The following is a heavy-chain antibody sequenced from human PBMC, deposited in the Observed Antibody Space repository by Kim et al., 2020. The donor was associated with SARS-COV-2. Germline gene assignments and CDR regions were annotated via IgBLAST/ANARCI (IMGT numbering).Heavy chain of an antibody. V-gene: IGHV3-30*18. CDR3: AKESGSGSYYAWTYYYYGVDV. CDR1: GFTFSSYG. D-gene: IGHD3-10*01. Sequence: GGSLRLSCAASGFTFSSYGMPWVRQAPGKGLEWVAVISYDGSNKYYADSVKGRFTISRDNSKNTLYLQMNSLRAEDTAVYYCAKESGSGSYYAWTYYYYGVDVWGPGTTVTVSS. CDR2: ISYDGSNK. J-gene: IGHJ6*02.